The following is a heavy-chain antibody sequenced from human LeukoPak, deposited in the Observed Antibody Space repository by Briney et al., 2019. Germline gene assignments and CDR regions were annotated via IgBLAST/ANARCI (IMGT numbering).Heavy chain of an antibody. J-gene: IGHJ4*02. Sequence: GRSLRLSCAASGVTFDDYAMHWGRQAPGKGLEWVSGISWNSGSIGYADSVKGRFTISRDNAKNSLYLQMNSLRAEDMALYYCAKGGGTTVTTSDFDYWGQGTLVTVSS. CDR3: AKGGGTTVTTSDFDY. CDR1: GVTFDDYA. CDR2: ISWNSGSI. V-gene: IGHV3-9*03. D-gene: IGHD4-17*01.